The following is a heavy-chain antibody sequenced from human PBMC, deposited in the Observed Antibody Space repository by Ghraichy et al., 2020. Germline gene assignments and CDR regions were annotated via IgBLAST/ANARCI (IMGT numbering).Heavy chain of an antibody. D-gene: IGHD3-3*01. V-gene: IGHV3-74*01. Sequence: GSLRLSCAASGFTFSSYWMHWVRQAPGKGLVWVSRINSDGSSTSYADSVKGRFTISRDNAKNTLYLQMNSLRAEDTAVYYCARANKRGIFGVVIIRYHGMDVWGQGTTVTVSS. CDR3: ARANKRGIFGVVIIRYHGMDV. CDR1: GFTFSSYW. J-gene: IGHJ6*02. CDR2: INSDGSST.